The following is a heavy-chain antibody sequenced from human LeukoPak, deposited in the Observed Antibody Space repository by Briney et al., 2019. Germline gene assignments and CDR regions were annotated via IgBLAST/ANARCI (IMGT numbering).Heavy chain of an antibody. D-gene: IGHD4-17*01. Sequence: TGGSLRLSCAASGFSLSSHTINWVRQAPGKGLEWVSSISSSGSSIYYADSLRGRFTISRDNAKNSLFLQMHSLRAEDTAVYYCATLTTVTHDAFDIWGQGTMVTVSS. CDR3: ATLTTVTHDAFDI. CDR1: GFSLSSHT. V-gene: IGHV3-21*01. J-gene: IGHJ3*02. CDR2: ISSSGSSI.